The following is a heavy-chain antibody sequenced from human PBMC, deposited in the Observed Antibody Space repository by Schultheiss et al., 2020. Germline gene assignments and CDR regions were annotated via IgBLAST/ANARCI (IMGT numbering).Heavy chain of an antibody. D-gene: IGHD6-13*01. CDR1: GGSISSSSYY. CDR3: AKDDSKDSSWYVSHFDY. Sequence: SETLSLTCTVSGGSISSSSYYWGWIRQPPGKGLEWIGSIYYSGSTYYNPSLKSRVTISVDTSKNQFSLKLSSVTAADTAVYYCAKDDSKDSSWYVSHFDYWGQGTLVTVSS. V-gene: IGHV4-39*02. J-gene: IGHJ4*02. CDR2: IYYSGST.